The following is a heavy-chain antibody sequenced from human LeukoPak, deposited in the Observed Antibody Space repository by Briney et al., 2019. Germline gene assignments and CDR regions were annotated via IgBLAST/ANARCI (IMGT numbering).Heavy chain of an antibody. J-gene: IGHJ4*02. CDR1: GYTFTSYW. D-gene: IGHD6-19*01. CDR3: ARRDNSGWGSFDY. Sequence: GESLKISCKGSGYTFTSYWIGWVRQMPGKGLEWMGIIYPGDSDTRNSPSFQGHVTISADKSINTAYLQWSSLKASDTAMYFCARRDNSGWGSFDYWGQGTLVTVSS. V-gene: IGHV5-51*01. CDR2: IYPGDSDT.